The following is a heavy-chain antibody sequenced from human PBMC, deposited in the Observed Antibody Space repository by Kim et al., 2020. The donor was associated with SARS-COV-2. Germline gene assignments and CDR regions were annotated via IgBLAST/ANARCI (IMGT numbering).Heavy chain of an antibody. J-gene: IGHJ5*02. D-gene: IGHD3-16*01. V-gene: IGHV4-59*08. CDR1: GVSISSYY. CDR3: ARLYDANWFDP. CDR2: IYYSGST. Sequence: SETLSLTCTVSGVSISSYYWSWIRQSPGKGLEWIGYIYYSGSTNYNPSLKSRVTISVDTSKNQFSLKLSSVTAADTAVYYCARLYDANWFDPWGQGTLVTVSS.